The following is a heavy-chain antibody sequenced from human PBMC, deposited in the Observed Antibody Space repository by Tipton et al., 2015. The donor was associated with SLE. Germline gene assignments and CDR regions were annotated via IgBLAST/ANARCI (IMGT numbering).Heavy chain of an antibody. V-gene: IGHV4-38-2*01. CDR2: IYYSGST. D-gene: IGHD4-23*01. Sequence: TLSFTCAVSGYSISSGYYWGWIRQPPGKGLEWIGSIYYSGSTYYNPSLKSRVTISVDTSKNQFSLKMSSVTAADTAVYYCARGRGSNSHYYYGLDVWGQGTTVTVSS. J-gene: IGHJ6*02. CDR3: ARGRGSNSHYYYGLDV. CDR1: GYSISSGYY.